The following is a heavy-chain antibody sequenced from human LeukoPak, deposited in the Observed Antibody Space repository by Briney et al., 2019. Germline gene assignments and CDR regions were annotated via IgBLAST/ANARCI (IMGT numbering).Heavy chain of an antibody. Sequence: PGGSLRLSCAASEFTFSDYYMSWIRQAPGKGLEWLSYINIGGTNTHYADSVKGRFTISRDNAKKSLYLQMNNLRAEDTAVYYCATDGAGFDTWGQGVLVTVSS. CDR2: INIGGTNT. J-gene: IGHJ5*02. CDR3: ATDGAGFDT. V-gene: IGHV3-11*01. CDR1: EFTFSDYY.